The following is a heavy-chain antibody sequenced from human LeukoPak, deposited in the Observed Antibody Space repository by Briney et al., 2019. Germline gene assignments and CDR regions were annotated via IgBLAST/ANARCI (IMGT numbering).Heavy chain of an antibody. CDR1: GFTFSSYE. V-gene: IGHV3-48*03. CDR3: ARDLFREPRPFDY. Sequence: GGSLRLSCAVSGFTFSSYEMNWVRQAPGKGMEWVSYISSSGSTIYYADSVKGRFTISRDNAKNSLYLQMNSLRAEDTAVYYCARDLFREPRPFDYWGQGTLVTVSS. CDR2: ISSSGSTI. J-gene: IGHJ4*02. D-gene: IGHD1-26*01.